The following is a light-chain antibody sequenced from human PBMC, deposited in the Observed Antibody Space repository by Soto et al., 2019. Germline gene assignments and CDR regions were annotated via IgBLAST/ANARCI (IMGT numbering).Light chain of an antibody. CDR1: QSVTKNF. Sequence: ENVLTQSPGTLSLSPGEGATLSCRASQSVTKNFLAWYQQKPGQAPRLLIYGASSRPDGIPDRFSGSGSGTDFTLTIPRLEPEDFAVYYCQQYGSSPYTFGQGTKVEIK. V-gene: IGKV3-20*01. J-gene: IGKJ2*01. CDR2: GAS. CDR3: QQYGSSPYT.